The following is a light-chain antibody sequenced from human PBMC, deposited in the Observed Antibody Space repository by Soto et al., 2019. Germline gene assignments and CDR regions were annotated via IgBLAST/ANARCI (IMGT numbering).Light chain of an antibody. V-gene: IGKV3-20*01. J-gene: IGKJ1*01. Sequence: ETVLTQSPGTLSLSPGERATLSCRASQSVSSNYLAWYQQRPGQAPRLLIYDASSRATGIPDRFSGSGSGTDFTLTISRLEPEDFAVYYCQHYGSSSKTFGQGTKVDIK. CDR1: QSVSSNY. CDR3: QHYGSSSKT. CDR2: DAS.